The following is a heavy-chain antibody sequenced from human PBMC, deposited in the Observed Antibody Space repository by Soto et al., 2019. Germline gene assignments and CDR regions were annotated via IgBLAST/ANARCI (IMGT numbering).Heavy chain of an antibody. D-gene: IGHD3-10*01. CDR3: AKIPAGLLWFGELFFDY. Sequence: PGGSLRLSCAASGFTFSNYAMNWVRQAPGKGLEWVSTISDGGGSVYSADSVKGRFTVSRDNSKNTLYLQMNSLRAEDTAVYYCAKIPAGLLWFGELFFDYWGQGTLVTVSS. V-gene: IGHV3-23*01. J-gene: IGHJ4*02. CDR1: GFTFSNYA. CDR2: ISDGGGSV.